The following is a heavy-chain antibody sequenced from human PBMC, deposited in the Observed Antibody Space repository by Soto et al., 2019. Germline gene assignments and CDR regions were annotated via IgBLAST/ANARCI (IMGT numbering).Heavy chain of an antibody. CDR1: GYSFTSYW. Sequence: GESLKISCKGSGYSFTSYWIGWVRQMPGKGLEWMGIIYPGDSDTRYSPSFQGQVTISADKSISTAYLQWSSLKASDTAMYYCATDYGDLLLDDAFDIWGQGTMVTVSS. D-gene: IGHD4-17*01. V-gene: IGHV5-51*01. CDR2: IYPGDSDT. J-gene: IGHJ3*02. CDR3: ATDYGDLLLDDAFDI.